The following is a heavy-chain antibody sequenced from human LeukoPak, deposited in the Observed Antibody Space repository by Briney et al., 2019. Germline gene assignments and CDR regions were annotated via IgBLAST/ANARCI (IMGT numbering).Heavy chain of an antibody. J-gene: IGHJ2*01. D-gene: IGHD4-23*01. CDR2: IYPGDSDT. V-gene: IGHV5-51*01. CDR3: ARRVVNNRNWYFDL. Sequence: GESLKIPCKGPGYSFTRNWIGWVRQMPGKGLEWMAIIYPGDSDTRYSPSFQGQVTISADKSINTAYLQWSSLKASDTAMYYCARRVVNNRNWYFDLWGRGTLVTVSS. CDR1: GYSFTRNW.